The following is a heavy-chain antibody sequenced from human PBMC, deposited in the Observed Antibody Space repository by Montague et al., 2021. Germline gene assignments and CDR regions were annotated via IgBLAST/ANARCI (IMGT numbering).Heavy chain of an antibody. D-gene: IGHD2-21*02. V-gene: IGHV4-39*02. CDR2: MSSSANT. CDR1: GASINSNPYY. Sequence: SETLSLTCIVSGASINSNPYYWGWIRQPPGKGLEWIGSMSSSANTYYNPSLRSRLSISVDTAKNHFSLKLNSVTATDTAVYLCARAGCDGGCCTFDDWGQGTLVTVSS. CDR3: ARAGCDGGCCTFDD. J-gene: IGHJ4*02.